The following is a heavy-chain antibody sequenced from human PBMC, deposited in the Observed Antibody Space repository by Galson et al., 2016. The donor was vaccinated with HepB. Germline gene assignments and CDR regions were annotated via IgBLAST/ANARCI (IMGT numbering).Heavy chain of an antibody. J-gene: IGHJ4*02. V-gene: IGHV3-13*01. D-gene: IGHD2-2*01. Sequence: SLRLSCAASGFIFSSYDMHWVRQATGKGLEWVSAIGTAGVTNYPGSVKGRFTISRENAKNSLHLQMNSLRAEDTAVYYCARAPYCSTNNCYRYFDYWGQGTLVTVSS. CDR2: IGTAGVT. CDR1: GFIFSSYD. CDR3: ARAPYCSTNNCYRYFDY.